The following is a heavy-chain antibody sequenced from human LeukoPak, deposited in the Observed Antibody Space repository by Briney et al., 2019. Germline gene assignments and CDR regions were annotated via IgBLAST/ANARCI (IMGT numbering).Heavy chain of an antibody. D-gene: IGHD5-12*01. CDR2: IKQDGSEK. V-gene: IGHV3-7*01. J-gene: IGHJ4*02. CDR1: RFIFSTFW. Sequence: PGGSLRLSCAASRFIFSTFWMSWVRQAPGKGLEWVANIKQDGSEKYYVESVKGRFTISRDNAKNSLYLQMNSLRAEDTAVYYCVKDRGGYVKYKTFDYWGQGTLVTVSS. CDR3: VKDRGGYVKYKTFDY.